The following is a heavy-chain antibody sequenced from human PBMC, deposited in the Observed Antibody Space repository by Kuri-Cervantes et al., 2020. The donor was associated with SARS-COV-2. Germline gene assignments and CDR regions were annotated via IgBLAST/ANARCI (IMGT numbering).Heavy chain of an antibody. J-gene: IGHJ2*01. CDR3: ARGRRSDAVGVPPAYRDWYFDL. CDR2: IYESGDT. V-gene: IGHV4-39*01. Sequence: SETLSLTCTVSGASISSSTYYWGWIRQSPGKGLEWLGSIYESGDTYYSSSLKSRLSLSVDTSKNQFSLKLTSVTAADTAIYYCARGRRSDAVGVPPAYRDWYFDLWGRGIRVTVSS. CDR1: GASISSSTYY. D-gene: IGHD2-2*01.